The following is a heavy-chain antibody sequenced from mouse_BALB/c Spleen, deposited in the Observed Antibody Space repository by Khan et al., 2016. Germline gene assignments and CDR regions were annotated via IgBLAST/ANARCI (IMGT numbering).Heavy chain of an antibody. CDR3: ARSPLYYSSILYAVDY. D-gene: IGHD1-1*01. V-gene: IGHV2-2*02. CDR2: IWSGGAT. Sequence: QVQLKESGPGLVQPSQSLSITCTVSGFSLSSYGIHWVRQSPGKGLEWLGVIWSGGATDYKAALISRLSISKDNSKSQVFFKMNRLQGSDTAIYYCARSPLYYSSILYAVDYWGQGTSVTVSS. J-gene: IGHJ4*01. CDR1: GFSLSSYG.